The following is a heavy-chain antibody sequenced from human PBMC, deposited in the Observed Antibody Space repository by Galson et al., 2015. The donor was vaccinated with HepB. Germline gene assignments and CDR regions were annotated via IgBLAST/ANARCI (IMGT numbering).Heavy chain of an antibody. V-gene: IGHV1-18*01. D-gene: IGHD6-19*01. CDR1: GYTFTSYG. CDR3: ARIYSDGWYYFDY. Sequence: SVKVSCKASGYTFTSYGISWVRQAPGQGLEWMGWISAHNGNTNYAQKLQGRVTMTTDTSTSTAYMELRSLRSDDTAVYYCARIYSDGWYYFDYWGQGTLVAVSS. CDR2: ISAHNGNT. J-gene: IGHJ4*02.